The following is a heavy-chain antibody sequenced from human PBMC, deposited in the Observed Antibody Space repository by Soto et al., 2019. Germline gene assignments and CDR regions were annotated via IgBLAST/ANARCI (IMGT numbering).Heavy chain of an antibody. D-gene: IGHD5-18*01. CDR2: INGATGQT. CDR3: ARDGVQLWLGFKFYYGMDV. J-gene: IGHJ6*02. V-gene: IGHV1-3*01. Sequence: ASVKVSCKASGYTFSTYSMHWVRQAPGHSLEWMGWINGATGQTRSSQRFQDRVTITRDTSASTAYMELSGLRSGDTAVYYCARDGVQLWLGFKFYYGMDVWGQGTTVTVSS. CDR1: GYTFSTYS.